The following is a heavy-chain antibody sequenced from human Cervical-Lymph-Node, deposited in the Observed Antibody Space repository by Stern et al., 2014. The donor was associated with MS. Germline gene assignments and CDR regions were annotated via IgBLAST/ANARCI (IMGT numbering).Heavy chain of an antibody. J-gene: IGHJ4*02. CDR1: GFIFRNYA. V-gene: IGHV3-30*04. D-gene: IGHD1-26*01. CDR3: AKGGSGSYLD. CDR2: ISFDGRDK. Sequence: QVQLVESGGGVVQPGRSLRLSCAASGFIFRNYAAPWVRQPPGKVLAWVAIISFDGRDKYYTDSVKGRFTVSRDNSKNRLYLEMNSLRLEDTAVYYCAKGGSGSYLDWGQGSLVTVSS.